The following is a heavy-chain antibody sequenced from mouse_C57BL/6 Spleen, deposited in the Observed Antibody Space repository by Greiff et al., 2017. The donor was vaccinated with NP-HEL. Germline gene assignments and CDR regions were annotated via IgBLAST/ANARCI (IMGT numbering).Heavy chain of an antibody. J-gene: IGHJ2*01. CDR3: ARGCTTVVSYYFDY. Sequence: QVQLQQPGAELVRPGSSVKLSCKASGYTFTSYWMHWVKQRPIQGLEWIGNIDPSDSETHYNQKFKDKATLTVDKSSSTAYMQLSSLTSEDSAVYYCARGCTTVVSYYFDYWGQGTTLTVSS. CDR2: IDPSDSET. CDR1: GYTFTSYW. D-gene: IGHD1-1*01. V-gene: IGHV1-52*01.